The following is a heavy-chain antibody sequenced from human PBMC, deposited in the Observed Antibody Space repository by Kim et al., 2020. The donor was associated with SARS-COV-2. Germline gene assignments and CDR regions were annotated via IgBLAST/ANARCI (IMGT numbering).Heavy chain of an antibody. CDR3: ARDKGLLAVAASDV. Sequence: SVKVSCKASGGTFSSYAISWVRQAPGQGLEWMGRIIPILGIANYAQKFQGRVTITADKSTSTAYMELSSLRSEDTAVYYCARDKGLLAVAASDVWGQGTTVTVSS. CDR1: GGTFSSYA. D-gene: IGHD6-19*01. J-gene: IGHJ6*02. CDR2: IIPILGIA. V-gene: IGHV1-69*04.